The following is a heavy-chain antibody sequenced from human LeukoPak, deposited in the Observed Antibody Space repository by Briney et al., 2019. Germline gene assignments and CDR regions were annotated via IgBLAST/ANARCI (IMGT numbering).Heavy chain of an antibody. D-gene: IGHD5-18*01. V-gene: IGHV3-21*01. J-gene: IGHJ3*02. Sequence: PGGSLRLSCAASGFTFSSYTMNWVRQAPGKGLEWVSSISSSSSYIYYADSVKGRFTIYRDNANNSLYLQMNSLRAEDMAVYYCARGYRGFDMWGQGTMVTVSS. CDR1: GFTFSSYT. CDR3: ARGYRGFDM. CDR2: ISSSSSYI.